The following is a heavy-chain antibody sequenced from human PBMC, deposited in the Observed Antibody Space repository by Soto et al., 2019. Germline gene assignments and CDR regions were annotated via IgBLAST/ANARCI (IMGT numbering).Heavy chain of an antibody. CDR1: GGSISSYY. J-gene: IGHJ4*02. D-gene: IGHD3-22*01. CDR3: ASNYYDSSGYCHLDY. CDR2: IYYSGST. V-gene: IGHV4-59*01. Sequence: PSETLSLTCTVSGGSISSYYWSWIRQPPGKGLEWIGYIYYSGSTNYNPSLKSRVTISVDTSKNQFSLKLSSVTAADTAVYYCASNYYDSSGYCHLDYWGQGTLVTVSS.